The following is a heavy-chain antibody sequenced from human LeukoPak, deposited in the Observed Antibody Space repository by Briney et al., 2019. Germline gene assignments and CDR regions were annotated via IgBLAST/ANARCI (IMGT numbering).Heavy chain of an antibody. CDR1: GFTFSSYW. D-gene: IGHD2-2*01. J-gene: IGHJ5*02. CDR3: ARGGDIVVVPADADWFDP. V-gene: IGHV3-74*01. CDR2: INSDGSST. Sequence: GGSLRLSCAASGFTFSSYWMHWVRRAPGKGLVWVSRINSDGSSTSYADSVKGRFTISRDNAKNTLYLQMNSLRAEDTAVYYCARGGDIVVVPADADWFDPWGQGTLVTVSS.